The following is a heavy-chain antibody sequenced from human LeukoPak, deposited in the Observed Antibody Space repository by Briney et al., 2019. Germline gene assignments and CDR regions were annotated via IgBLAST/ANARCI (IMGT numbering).Heavy chain of an antibody. CDR3: AKDGDIVVVVAAFNAFDI. D-gene: IGHD2-15*01. CDR2: ISGSGGST. CDR1: GFTFSSYA. V-gene: IGHV3-23*01. Sequence: GGSLRLSCAASGFTFSSYAMSWVRQAPGKGLEWVSAISGSGGSTYYADSVKGRFTISRDNSKNTLYLQMNSLRAEDTAVYYCAKDGDIVVVVAAFNAFDIWGQGTMVTVSS. J-gene: IGHJ3*02.